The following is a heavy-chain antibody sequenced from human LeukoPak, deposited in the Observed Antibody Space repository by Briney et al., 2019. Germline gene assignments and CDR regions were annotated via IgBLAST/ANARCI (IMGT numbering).Heavy chain of an antibody. V-gene: IGHV3-9*03. Sequence: LSLTCAASGFTFDDYAMHWVRQAPGKGLEWASGISWNSGSIGYADSVKGRFTISRDNAKNSLYLQMNSLRAEDMALYYCAKDYSSSSSFFDYWGQGTLVTVSS. CDR2: ISWNSGSI. J-gene: IGHJ4*02. D-gene: IGHD6-6*01. CDR3: AKDYSSSSSFFDY. CDR1: GFTFDDYA.